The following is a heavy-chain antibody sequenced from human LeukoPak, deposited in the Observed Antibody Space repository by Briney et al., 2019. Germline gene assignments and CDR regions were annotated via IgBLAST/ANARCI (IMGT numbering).Heavy chain of an antibody. V-gene: IGHV4-59*01. CDR2: IYYSGST. CDR3: ARGDFPGRAVAAFDY. Sequence: SETLSLTCTVSGGSISSYYWSWIRQPPGKGLEWIGYIYYSGSTNYNPSLKSRVTISVDTSKNQFSLRLRSVTAADTAVYYCARGDFPGRAVAAFDYWGQGALVTVSS. J-gene: IGHJ4*02. CDR1: GGSISSYY. D-gene: IGHD6-19*01.